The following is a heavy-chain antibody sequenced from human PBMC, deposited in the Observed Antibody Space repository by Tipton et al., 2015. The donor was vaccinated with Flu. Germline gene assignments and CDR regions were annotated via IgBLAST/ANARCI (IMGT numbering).Heavy chain of an antibody. D-gene: IGHD1-1*01. CDR3: AGDSNINWFFD. Sequence: TLSLTCAVSGDSISSDYYWGWIRQPPGKGLEWIGTIYQAGSTYYNPSLKSRVTISVDTTRSQFSLKLYSLTAADTAVYYCAGDSNINWFFDWGQGTLATVSS. J-gene: IGHJ4*02. CDR2: IYQAGST. V-gene: IGHV4-38-2*02. CDR1: GDSISSDYY.